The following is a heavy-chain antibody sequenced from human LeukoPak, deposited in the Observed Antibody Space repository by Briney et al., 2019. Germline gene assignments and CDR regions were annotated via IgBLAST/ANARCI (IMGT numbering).Heavy chain of an antibody. J-gene: IGHJ6*03. CDR2: IKQDGSEK. CDR1: GFTFSSCW. Sequence: GGSLRLSCAASGFTFSSCWMSWVRQAPGKGLEWVANIKQDGSEKYYVDSVKGRFTISRDNAKNSLYLQMNSLRAEDTAVYYCARKQQLVSWGYYYYYYMDVWGKGTTVTVSS. CDR3: ARKQQLVSWGYYYYYYMDV. V-gene: IGHV3-7*01. D-gene: IGHD6-13*01.